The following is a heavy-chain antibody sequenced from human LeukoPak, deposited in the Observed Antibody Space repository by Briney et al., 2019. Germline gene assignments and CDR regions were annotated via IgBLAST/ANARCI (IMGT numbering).Heavy chain of an antibody. V-gene: IGHV3-7*01. D-gene: IGHD1-26*01. CDR3: ARFGVSGSSPWFDP. CDR1: GFTFSSYW. CDR2: IKQDGSEK. Sequence: GGSLRLSCAASGFTFSSYWMSWVRQAPGKGLEWVANIKQDGSEKYYVDSVKGRFTISRDNAKNSLYLQMNSLRAEDTAVYYCARFGVSGSSPWFDPWGQGTLVTVSS. J-gene: IGHJ5*02.